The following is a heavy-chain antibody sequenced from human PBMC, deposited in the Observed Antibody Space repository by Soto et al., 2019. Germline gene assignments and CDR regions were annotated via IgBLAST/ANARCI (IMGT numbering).Heavy chain of an antibody. CDR1: GFSLSTTGVA. J-gene: IGHJ4*02. CDR3: AHSQRGPRDF. D-gene: IGHD5-12*01. V-gene: IGHV2-5*02. CDR2: IYLDDDK. Sequence: QITLKESGPTLVRPTQTLTLTCTFSGFSLSTTGVAVAWIRQPPGEALEWLALIYLDDDKRYNSSLKSRLTITKDASRDQVVLAMTNMDAMDAATYFCAHSQRGPRDFWGPGILVTVSS.